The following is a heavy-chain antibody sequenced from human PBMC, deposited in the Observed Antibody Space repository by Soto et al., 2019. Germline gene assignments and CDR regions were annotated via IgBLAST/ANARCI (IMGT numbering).Heavy chain of an antibody. V-gene: IGHV1-69*13. CDR3: ARHPGGRGYYYGMDV. Sequence: ASVKVSCKASGGTFSSYAISWVRQAPGQGLEWMGGIIPIFGTANYAQNFQGRVTITADESTSTAYMELSSLRSEDTAVYYCARHPGGRGYYYGMDVWGQRTKVTVSS. CDR2: IIPIFGTA. J-gene: IGHJ6*02. CDR1: GGTFSSYA. D-gene: IGHD2-15*01.